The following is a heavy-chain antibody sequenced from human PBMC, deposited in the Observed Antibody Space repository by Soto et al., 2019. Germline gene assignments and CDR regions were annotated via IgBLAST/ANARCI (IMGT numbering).Heavy chain of an antibody. CDR1: GYTFFTYD. CDR3: ARHHGPTTSENWFEP. V-gene: IGHV1-18*01. CDR2: ISTYSGDT. D-gene: IGHD5-12*01. Sequence: QVHLVQSGVEVKTPGASVKVSCQASGYTFFTYDISWVRQAPGQGLEWMGWISTYSGDTEYAQKFQGRVTMTTDTATTTAYLELRSLRSDDTAVYYCARHHGPTTSENWFEPWGQGTLVTVSS. J-gene: IGHJ5*02.